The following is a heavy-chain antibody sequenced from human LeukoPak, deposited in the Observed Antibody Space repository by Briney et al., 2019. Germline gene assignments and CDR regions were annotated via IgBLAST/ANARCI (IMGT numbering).Heavy chain of an antibody. J-gene: IGHJ4*02. CDR1: GGSIRSNW. D-gene: IGHD5/OR15-5a*01. CDR3: AKDFHVSAKSVY. V-gene: IGHV4-4*02. Sequence: PSGTLSLTCAVSGGSIRSNWWTWVRQPPGKGLEWIGEVQYTGRTNYNPSLKSRITISLDKSKNQFSLKLSSVNAADTAVYYCAKDFHVSAKSVYGGQGTLVTVSS. CDR2: VQYTGRT.